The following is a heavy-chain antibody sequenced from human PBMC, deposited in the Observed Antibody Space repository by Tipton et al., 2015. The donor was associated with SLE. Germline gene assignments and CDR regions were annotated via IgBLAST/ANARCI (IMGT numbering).Heavy chain of an antibody. J-gene: IGHJ4*02. V-gene: IGHV4-39*07. CDR3: ARSRGSSNFDPPGY. CDR1: GASISTSRYY. D-gene: IGHD2-2*01. CDR2: ISYSGNT. Sequence: TLSLTCTVSGASISTSRYYWAWIRQPPGKGLEWIGSISYSGNTFYKLSLRSRVTVSLDTSKNQFSLRLTSVTAADTAVYYCARSRGSSNFDPPGYWGQGTLVTVSS.